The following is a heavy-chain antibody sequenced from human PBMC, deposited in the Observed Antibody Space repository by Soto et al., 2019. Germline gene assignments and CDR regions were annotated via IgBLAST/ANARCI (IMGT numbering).Heavy chain of an antibody. D-gene: IGHD4-17*01. V-gene: IGHV3-23*01. Sequence: GGSLRLSCAASGFTFSSYAMSWVRQAPGKGLEWVSAISGSGGSTYYADSVKGRFTISRDNSKNTLYLQMNSLRAEDTAVYYCAKDFNERDYGDRVPGYWGQGTLVTVSS. CDR1: GFTFSSYA. J-gene: IGHJ4*02. CDR2: ISGSGGST. CDR3: AKDFNERDYGDRVPGY.